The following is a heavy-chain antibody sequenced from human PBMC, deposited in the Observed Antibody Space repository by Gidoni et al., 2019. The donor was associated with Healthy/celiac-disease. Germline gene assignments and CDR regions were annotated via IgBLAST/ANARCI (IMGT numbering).Heavy chain of an antibody. CDR1: GFPFSSYA. J-gene: IGHJ4*02. D-gene: IGHD3-16*02. Sequence: EVQLLESGGGLVQPGGSLRLSCAASGFPFSSYAMSWVRQAPGKGLEWVSAISGSGGSTYYADSVKGRFTISRDNSKNTLYLQMNSLRAEDTAVYYCAKKADYVWGSYRHTDYWGQGTLVTVSS. V-gene: IGHV3-23*01. CDR2: ISGSGGST. CDR3: AKKADYVWGSYRHTDY.